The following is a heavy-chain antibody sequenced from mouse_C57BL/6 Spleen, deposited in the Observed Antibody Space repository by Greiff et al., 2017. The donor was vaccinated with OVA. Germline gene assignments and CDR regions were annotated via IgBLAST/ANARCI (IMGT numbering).Heavy chain of an antibody. Sequence: VQLQQSGPELVKPGASVKISCKASGYAFSSSWMNWVKQRPGKGLEWIGRIYPGDGDTTYNGKFKGKATLTADTSSSTAYMQLSILTSEASAVYFCAAIYDGSPFAYWGQGTLVTVSA. D-gene: IGHD2-1*01. V-gene: IGHV1-82*01. CDR1: GYAFSSSW. CDR2: IYPGDGDT. J-gene: IGHJ3*01. CDR3: AAIYDGSPFAY.